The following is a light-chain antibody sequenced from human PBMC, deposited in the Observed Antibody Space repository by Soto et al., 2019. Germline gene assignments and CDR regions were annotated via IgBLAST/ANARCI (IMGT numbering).Light chain of an antibody. CDR3: QQYTDWPWGT. J-gene: IGKJ4*01. CDR1: QSVSNNY. V-gene: IGKV3D-20*02. CDR2: GAS. Sequence: EIVLTQSTATLSLSPGARATLSCRASQSVSNNYLAWYQQKPGQAPRLLIYGASNRATGIPDRFSGSGSGTEFTLTISSLQPEDFAVYYCQQYTDWPWGTFGGGTKVDIK.